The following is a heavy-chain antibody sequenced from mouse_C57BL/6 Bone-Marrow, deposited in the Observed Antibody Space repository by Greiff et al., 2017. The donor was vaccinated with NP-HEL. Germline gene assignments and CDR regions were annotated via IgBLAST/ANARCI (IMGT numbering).Heavy chain of an antibody. Sequence: QVQLKQSGAELARPGASVKMSCKASGYTFTSYTMHWVKQRPGQGLEWIGYINPSSGYTKYNQKFKDKATLTADKSSSTAYMQLSSLTSEDSAVYYCAREGIMVTTLYYYAMDYWGQGTSVTVSS. J-gene: IGHJ4*01. V-gene: IGHV1-4*01. D-gene: IGHD2-1*01. CDR1: GYTFTSYT. CDR3: AREGIMVTTLYYYAMDY. CDR2: INPSSGYT.